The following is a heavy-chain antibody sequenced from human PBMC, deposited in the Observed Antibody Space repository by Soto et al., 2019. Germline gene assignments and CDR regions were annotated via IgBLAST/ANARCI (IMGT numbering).Heavy chain of an antibody. Sequence: GASVKLSCAVSGYTLTELSRRWVRQAPGKGLEWMGGFDPEDGETIYAQKFQGRVTMTEDTSTDTAYMELSSLRSEDTAVYYCATLTDCSSTSCYVEDAFDIWGQGTMVTVSS. V-gene: IGHV1-24*01. CDR3: ATLTDCSSTSCYVEDAFDI. D-gene: IGHD2-2*01. CDR2: FDPEDGET. CDR1: GYTLTELS. J-gene: IGHJ3*02.